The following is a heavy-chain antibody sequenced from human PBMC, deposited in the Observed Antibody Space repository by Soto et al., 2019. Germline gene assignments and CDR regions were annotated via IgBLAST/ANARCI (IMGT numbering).Heavy chain of an antibody. D-gene: IGHD3-3*01. J-gene: IGHJ6*03. CDR1: GYTFTSYA. V-gene: IGHV1-3*01. Sequence: ASVKVSCKASGYTFTSYAMHWVRQAPGQRLEWMGWINAGNGNTKYSQKFQGRVTITRDTSASTAYMELSSLRSEDTAVYYCAITLPRFLEPYYYMDVWGKGTTVTVSS. CDR2: INAGNGNT. CDR3: AITLPRFLEPYYYMDV.